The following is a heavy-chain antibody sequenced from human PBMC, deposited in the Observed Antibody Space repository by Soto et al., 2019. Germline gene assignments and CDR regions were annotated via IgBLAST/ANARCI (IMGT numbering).Heavy chain of an antibody. CDR2: IRSSSTYI. CDR3: ARVTKYSSGIDY. J-gene: IGHJ4*02. D-gene: IGHD6-19*01. V-gene: IGHV3-11*05. CDR1: GFTLRDHD. Sequence: QVQLVESGGGLVKPGGSLRLSCADSGFTLRDHDMTWVRQAPGKGLEWVSYIRSSSTYINYADSVKGRFTISRDNAQNSLYLQMNSLRVDDTAVYYCARVTKYSSGIDYWGQGTLVSVSS.